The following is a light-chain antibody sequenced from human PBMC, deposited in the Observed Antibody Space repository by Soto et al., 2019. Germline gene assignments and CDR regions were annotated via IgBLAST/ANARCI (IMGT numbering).Light chain of an antibody. CDR3: QKYNNWPTRT. CDR1: QSVSSN. Sequence: EIVMTQSPATLSVSPGERATLSCRASQSVSSNLAWYQQKPGQAPRLLIYGAFTRATGIPARFSGSGSGTEFTLTISSLQSEDFAVYYCQKYNNWPTRTLGQGTKVDIK. CDR2: GAF. V-gene: IGKV3-15*01. J-gene: IGKJ1*01.